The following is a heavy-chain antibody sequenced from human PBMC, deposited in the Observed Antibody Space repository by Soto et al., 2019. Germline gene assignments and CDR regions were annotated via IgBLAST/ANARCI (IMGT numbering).Heavy chain of an antibody. V-gene: IGHV4-59*01. CDR2: IHYSGNS. CDR3: AREVELRATYFDY. J-gene: IGHJ4*02. D-gene: IGHD1-7*01. Sequence: QVQLQESGPGLVKPSETLSLTYTVSGGSIRSNYWSWMRQPPGKGLEWIGYIHYSGNSNYNPSLKSRVTISVDTSKNQISLKLSSVTAVDTAVYYCAREVELRATYFDYWGQGTLVTVSP. CDR1: GGSIRSNY.